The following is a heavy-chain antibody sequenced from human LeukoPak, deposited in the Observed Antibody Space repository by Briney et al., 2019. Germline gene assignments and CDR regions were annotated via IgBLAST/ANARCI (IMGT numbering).Heavy chain of an antibody. CDR2: ISSSSSYI. V-gene: IGHV3-21*01. D-gene: IGHD3-9*01. J-gene: IGHJ6*02. CDR3: ARVNIFYGMDV. CDR1: GFTFSSYS. Sequence: GGSLRLSCAASGFTFSSYSMNWVRQAPGKGLEWVSSISSSSSYIYYADSVKGRFTISRDNAKNSLYLQMNSLRAEDTAVYYCARVNIFYGMDVWGQGTTVTVSS.